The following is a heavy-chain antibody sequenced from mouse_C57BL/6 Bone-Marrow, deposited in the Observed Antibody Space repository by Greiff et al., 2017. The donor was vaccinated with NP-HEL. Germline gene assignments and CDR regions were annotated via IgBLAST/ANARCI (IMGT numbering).Heavy chain of an antibody. Sequence: QVQLQQSGAELARPGASVKLSCKASGYTFTSYGISWVKQRTGQGLEWIGEIYPRSGNTYYNEKFKGKATLTADKSYSTAYMELRSLTSEDSAVYFCATYGNYFDYWGQGTTLTVSS. CDR2: IYPRSGNT. CDR3: ATYGNYFDY. J-gene: IGHJ2*01. D-gene: IGHD2-1*01. V-gene: IGHV1-81*01. CDR1: GYTFTSYG.